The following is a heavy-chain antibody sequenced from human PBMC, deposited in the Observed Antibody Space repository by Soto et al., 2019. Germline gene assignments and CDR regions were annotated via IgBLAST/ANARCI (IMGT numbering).Heavy chain of an antibody. D-gene: IGHD2-8*01. CDR1: EFTFSNYA. V-gene: IGHV3-23*01. CDR2: ISGSGGST. CDR3: VKADIVLMVYAIGRDAFDI. Sequence: GGSLRLSCAASEFTFSNYAMSWVRQAPGKGLEWVSAISGSGGSTYYADSVKGRFTISRDNSKNTLYLQMNSLRAEDTAVYYCVKADIVLMVYAIGRDAFDIWGQGTMVTVSS. J-gene: IGHJ3*02.